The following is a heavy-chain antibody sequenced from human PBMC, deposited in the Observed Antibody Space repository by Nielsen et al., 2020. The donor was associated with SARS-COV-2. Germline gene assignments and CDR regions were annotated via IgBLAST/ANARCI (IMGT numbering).Heavy chain of an antibody. D-gene: IGHD4-17*01. V-gene: IGHV1-8*02. Sequence: ASVQVSCKASGGTFSSYTISWVRQAPGQGLEWMGWISAYNGNTNYAQKLQGRVNMTRNTSITTAYMELSSLRSEDTAVYYCARGGADPWGLGTLVTVSS. J-gene: IGHJ5*02. CDR2: ISAYNGNT. CDR3: ARGGADP. CDR1: GGTFSSYT.